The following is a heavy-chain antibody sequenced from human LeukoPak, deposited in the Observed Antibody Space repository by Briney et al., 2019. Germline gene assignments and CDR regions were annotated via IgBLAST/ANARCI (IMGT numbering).Heavy chain of an antibody. D-gene: IGHD1-1*01. V-gene: IGHV4-4*02. CDR1: GGSITSTNW. J-gene: IGHJ4*02. CDR2: ISHSGGT. CDR3: ARVTGTTPFDY. Sequence: SGTLSLTCAVSGGSITSTNWWSWVRQPPGKGLEWIGEISHSGGTNYNPSLESRVTISLDKSKNQFSLKLSSVTAADTAVYFCARVTGTTPFDYWGQGTLVTVSS.